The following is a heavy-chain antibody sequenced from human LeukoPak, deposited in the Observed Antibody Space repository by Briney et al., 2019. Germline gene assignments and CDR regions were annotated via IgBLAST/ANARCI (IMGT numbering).Heavy chain of an antibody. CDR1: GFTFSNHA. CDR3: VRDATVGAAYFDF. CDR2: ISYDGRNE. V-gene: IGHV3-30*04. Sequence: GGSLRLSCTASGFTFSNHALHWVRQAPGKGLEWLTVISYDGRNEYYADSVTGRFTISRDNSKNTLFLQMNSLRLDDTAVYYCVRDATVGAAYFDFWGQGALVTVSS. J-gene: IGHJ4*02. D-gene: IGHD2-15*01.